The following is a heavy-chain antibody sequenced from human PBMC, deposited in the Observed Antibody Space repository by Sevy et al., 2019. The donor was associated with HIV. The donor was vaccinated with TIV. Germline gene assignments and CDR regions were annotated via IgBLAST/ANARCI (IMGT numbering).Heavy chain of an antibody. Sequence: SETLSLTCTVSGDSINNGDYYWSWIRQHPGKGLEGIGKIYYTGTTYYNPSLKSRLRSSVERSENTLSLSLRSVTAAETSVYYCARTTVTTLSSARNNWFDLWGQGTLVTVSS. CDR1: GDSINNGDYY. J-gene: IGHJ5*02. V-gene: IGHV4-31*03. CDR2: IYYTGTT. D-gene: IGHD4-4*01. CDR3: ARTTVTTLSSARNNWFDL.